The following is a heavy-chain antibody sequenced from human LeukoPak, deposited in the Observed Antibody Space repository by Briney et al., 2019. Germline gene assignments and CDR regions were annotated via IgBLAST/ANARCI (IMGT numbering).Heavy chain of an antibody. V-gene: IGHV4-34*01. J-gene: IGHJ4*02. D-gene: IGHD3-16*01. CDR1: GGSFSGYY. CDR3: AKGGEWEPFDY. Sequence: SETLSLTCAVYGGSFSGYYWSWIRQPPGKGLEWIGEINHSGSTNYNPSLKSRVTISVDTSKNQFSLKLSSVTAADTAVYYCAKGGEWEPFDYWGQGTLVTVSS. CDR2: INHSGST.